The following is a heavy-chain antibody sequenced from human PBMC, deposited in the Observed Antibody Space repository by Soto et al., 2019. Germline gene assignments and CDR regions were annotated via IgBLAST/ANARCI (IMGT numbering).Heavy chain of an antibody. V-gene: IGHV1-58*02. Sequence: GASVKVSCKASGFTFTSSAMQWVRQARGQRLEWIGWIVVGSGNTNYAQKFQERVTITRDMSTSTAYMELSSLRSEDTAVYYCAAVFGYGDHYFDYWGQGTLVTVSS. CDR2: IVVGSGNT. D-gene: IGHD4-17*01. CDR1: GFTFTSSA. CDR3: AAVFGYGDHYFDY. J-gene: IGHJ4*02.